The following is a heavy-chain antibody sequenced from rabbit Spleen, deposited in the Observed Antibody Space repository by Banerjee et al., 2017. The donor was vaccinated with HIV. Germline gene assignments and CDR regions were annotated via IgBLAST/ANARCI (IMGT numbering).Heavy chain of an antibody. D-gene: IGHD1-1*01. J-gene: IGHJ4*01. CDR3: ARDPTGSRSGYYFDL. CDR1: GFSFSSAYD. Sequence: QSLEESGGDLVKPGASLTLTCTASGFSFSSAYDMSWVRQAPGKGLEWIAWMDIGGGGSTYYASWAKGRFTISKTSSTTVTLQMTSLTAADTATYFCARDPTGSRSGYYFDLWGQGTLVTVS. V-gene: IGHV1S40*01. CDR2: MDIGGGGST.